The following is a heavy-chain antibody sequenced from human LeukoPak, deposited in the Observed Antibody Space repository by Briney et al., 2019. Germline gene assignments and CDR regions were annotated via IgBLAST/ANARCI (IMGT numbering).Heavy chain of an antibody. Sequence: SQTLSLTCAISGDSVSSNSAAWNWIRQSPSRGLEWLGRTYYRSKWYNDYAVSVKSRITINPDTSKNQFSLQLNSVTPEDTAVYYCARGSFVVVPAADAIAAFDIWGQGTMVTVSS. J-gene: IGHJ3*02. CDR2: TYYRSKWYN. V-gene: IGHV6-1*01. CDR1: GDSVSSNSAA. CDR3: ARGSFVVVPAADAIAAFDI. D-gene: IGHD2-2*01.